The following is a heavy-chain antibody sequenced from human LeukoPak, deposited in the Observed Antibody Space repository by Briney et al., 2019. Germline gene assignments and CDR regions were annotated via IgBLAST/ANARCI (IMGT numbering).Heavy chain of an antibody. J-gene: IGHJ6*02. D-gene: IGHD4-23*01. CDR1: GFTFSSYS. V-gene: IGHV3-21*01. Sequence: GGSLRLSCAASGFTFSSYSMNWVRQAPGKGLEWVSSISSSSYIYYADSVKGRFTISRDNAKNSLYLQMNSLRAEDTAVYYCARAVTTVVTPGMDVWGQGTTVTVSS. CDR3: ARAVTTVVTPGMDV. CDR2: ISSSSYI.